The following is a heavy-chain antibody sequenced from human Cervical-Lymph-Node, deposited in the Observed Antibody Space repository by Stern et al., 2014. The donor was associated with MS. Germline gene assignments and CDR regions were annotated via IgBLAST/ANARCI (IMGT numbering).Heavy chain of an antibody. Sequence: EVHLVESGGVLVQPGRSLRLSCTTSGFTFGDYSMGWFRQAPGKGPEWVGFVRSNLYGGTTEYAASVKGRFTISRDDSKNIAYLQMNSLKTADTAVYYCTRAKKDYSDYVLKYWGQGTLVTVSS. CDR3: TRAKKDYSDYVLKY. J-gene: IGHJ4*02. V-gene: IGHV3-49*03. CDR1: GFTFGDYS. D-gene: IGHD4-11*01. CDR2: VRSNLYGGTT.